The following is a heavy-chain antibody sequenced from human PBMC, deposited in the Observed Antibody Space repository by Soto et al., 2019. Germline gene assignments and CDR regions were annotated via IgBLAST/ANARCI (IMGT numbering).Heavy chain of an antibody. J-gene: IGHJ4*02. CDR1: GYTFTSYA. CDR2: INAGNGNT. D-gene: IGHD6-13*01. Sequence: EASVKVSCKASGYTFTSYAMHWVRQAPGQRLEWMGWINAGNGNTKYSQKFQGRVTITRDTSASTAYMELSSLRSEDTAVYYCATGYSSSWYNFDYWGQGTLVTVSS. V-gene: IGHV1-3*01. CDR3: ATGYSSSWYNFDY.